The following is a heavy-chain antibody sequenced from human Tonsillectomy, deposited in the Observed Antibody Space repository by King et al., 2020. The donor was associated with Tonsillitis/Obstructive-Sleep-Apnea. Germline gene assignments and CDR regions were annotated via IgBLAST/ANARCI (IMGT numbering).Heavy chain of an antibody. Sequence: QXQESGPGLVXPSXTXXLTCXVSGGXXXSFXXXXXXXPPGKGLEWIGYIYYSGSTNYNPSLQSRVTISIDTSKNQFSLKLRSVTAADTAVYYCARDHDFGYYYGMDVWGQGTTVTVSS. V-gene: IGHV4-59*01. D-gene: IGHD3-3*01. CDR2: IYYSGST. CDR3: ARDHDFGYYYGMDV. CDR1: GGXXXSFX. J-gene: IGHJ6*02.